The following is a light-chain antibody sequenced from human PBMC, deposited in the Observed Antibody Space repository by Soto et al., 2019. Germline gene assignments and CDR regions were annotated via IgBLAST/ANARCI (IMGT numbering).Light chain of an antibody. CDR3: XXXXXXXT. CDR1: QSVGSH. Sequence: IVLTQSPATLSLSPGERATLSFRASQSVGSHLAWFQERPGQAPRLLIYDASNSATGIPARFSGSGSGADFTLTISSLAPEDFAXXXXXXXXXXXTXXXXTXLEIK. CDR2: DAS. J-gene: IGKJ5*01. V-gene: IGKV3-11*01.